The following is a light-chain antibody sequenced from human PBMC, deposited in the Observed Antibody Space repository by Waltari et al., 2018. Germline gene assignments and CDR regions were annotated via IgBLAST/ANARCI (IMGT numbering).Light chain of an antibody. J-gene: IGLJ1*01. Sequence: QSVLTQPPSASGTPGQKVTISRSGSPANIRSNPVNCSQQPPGTAPKLRINNNSQRPSGVPVRFSGSKSGTSASLAISGLLSDDEAEYYCAAWDDSLSGYVFGPGTNVSVL. CDR3: AAWDDSLSGYV. V-gene: IGLV1-44*01. CDR2: NNS. CDR1: PANIRSNP.